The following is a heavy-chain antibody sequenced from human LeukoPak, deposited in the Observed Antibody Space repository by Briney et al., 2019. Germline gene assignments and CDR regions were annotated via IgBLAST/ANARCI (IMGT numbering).Heavy chain of an antibody. J-gene: IGHJ6*03. D-gene: IGHD1-14*01. CDR2: ISSDGSST. CDR1: GFTFSSYW. V-gene: IGHV3-74*01. CDR3: ARVSHIETNPHYMDV. Sequence: GGSLRLSCAASGFTFSSYWMHWVRQAPGKGLVWVSRISSDGSSTSYADSVKGRFTISRDNAKNTLYLQMNSLRAEDTAVYYCARVSHIETNPHYMDVWGKGTTVTVSS.